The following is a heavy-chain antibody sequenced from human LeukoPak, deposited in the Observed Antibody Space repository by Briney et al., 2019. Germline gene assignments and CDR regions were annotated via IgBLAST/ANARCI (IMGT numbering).Heavy chain of an antibody. J-gene: IGHJ5*02. D-gene: IGHD3-3*01. CDR1: GYTFTGYY. CDR2: INPNSGGT. V-gene: IGHV1-2*02. Sequence: ASVKVSCKASGYTFTGYYMHWVRQAPGQGLEWMGWINPNSGGTNYAQKFQGRVTMTRDTSISTAYMELSRLRSDDTAVYYCARLSLWSGYYLCDPWGQGTLVTVSS. CDR3: ARLSLWSGYYLCDP.